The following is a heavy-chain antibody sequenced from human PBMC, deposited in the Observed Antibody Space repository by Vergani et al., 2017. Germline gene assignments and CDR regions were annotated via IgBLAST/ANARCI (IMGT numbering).Heavy chain of an antibody. D-gene: IGHD2-8*01. V-gene: IGHV4-61*02. J-gene: IGHJ4*02. Sequence: QVKLQESVPGLLKPSQTLSLTCTVSGESIRSGSHYWSWIRQPAGKWPEWIGHIHTGGSPDLNPSFKSRVSISVDTSKSQFSLKLSSVTVADTAVYYCARSRPYCTSGRCPDIWGQGTLVTVSS. CDR2: IHTGGSP. CDR1: GESIRSGSHY. CDR3: ARSRPYCTSGRCPDI.